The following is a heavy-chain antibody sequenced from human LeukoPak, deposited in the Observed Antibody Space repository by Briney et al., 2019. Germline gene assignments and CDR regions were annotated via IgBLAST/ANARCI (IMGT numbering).Heavy chain of an antibody. D-gene: IGHD6-19*01. CDR3: ARDKQWLVSGYYYGMDV. CDR2: INTDTGNP. J-gene: IGHJ6*02. CDR1: GYTFTSYA. Sequence: ASVKVSCKASGYTFTSYAMNWVRQAPGQGLEWMGWINTDTGNPTYAQGFTGRFVFSLDTSVSTAYLQISSLKAEDTAVYYCARDKQWLVSGYYYGMDVWGQGTTVTVSS. V-gene: IGHV7-4-1*02.